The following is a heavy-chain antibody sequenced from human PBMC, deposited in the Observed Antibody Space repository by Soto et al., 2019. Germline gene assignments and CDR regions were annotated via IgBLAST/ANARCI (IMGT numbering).Heavy chain of an antibody. CDR1: GDSVSSNSAG. D-gene: IGHD1-26*01. CDR2: TYYRSKWYY. Sequence: SQTLSLTCAITGDSVSSNSAGWSWVRQSPSRGLEWLGRTYYRSKWYYEYAVSVRGRITINPDTSKNQYSLHLNSVTPEDPAVYFCASGAKYSRSIFDYWRQGSLVTVSS. V-gene: IGHV6-1*01. CDR3: ASGAKYSRSIFDY. J-gene: IGHJ4*01.